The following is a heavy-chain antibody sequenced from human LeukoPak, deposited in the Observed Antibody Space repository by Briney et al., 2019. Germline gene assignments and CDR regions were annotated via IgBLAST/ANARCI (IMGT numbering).Heavy chain of an antibody. J-gene: IGHJ4*02. CDR1: GFTFSSHA. Sequence: PGGSLRLSCAASGFTFSSHAMSWVRQAPGKGLEWVSAISGSGGNTYYADSVKGRFTISRDNSKSTLYLQMNSLRAEDTAVYYCARSGYDYVWGSYRPDYYFDYWGQGTLVTVSS. CDR2: ISGSGGNT. D-gene: IGHD3-16*02. V-gene: IGHV3-23*01. CDR3: ARSGYDYVWGSYRPDYYFDY.